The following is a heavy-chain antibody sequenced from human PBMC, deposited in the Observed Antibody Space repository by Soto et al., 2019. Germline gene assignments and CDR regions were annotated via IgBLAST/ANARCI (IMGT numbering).Heavy chain of an antibody. D-gene: IGHD2-15*01. CDR2: ISYSGNT. CDR3: ACLRGYRGSPIDY. Sequence: SETLSLTCTISGDSSSSYYWSWIRQPPGKGLEWIGYISYSGNTNYNPSLKSRVTISIDTSKNQFSLKVTSVTAADTAVYYCACLRGYRGSPIDYCREVPQVPV. J-gene: IGHJ4*02. CDR1: GDSSSSYY. V-gene: IGHV4-59*01.